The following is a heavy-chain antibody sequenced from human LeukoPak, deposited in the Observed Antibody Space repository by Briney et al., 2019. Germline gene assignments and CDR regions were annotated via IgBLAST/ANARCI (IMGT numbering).Heavy chain of an antibody. Sequence: SETLPLTCSVSDYSISSGYYWGWIRQPPGKGLEWIGSIYHTGSPYYNSSLKSRVTISVDTSKNDFSLKLSSVTAADTAVYYCVLGSGTYYRGAVFDYWGQGTLVIVSS. V-gene: IGHV4-38-2*01. D-gene: IGHD3-10*02. CDR3: VLGSGTYYRGAVFDY. CDR1: DYSISSGYY. CDR2: IYHTGSP. J-gene: IGHJ4*02.